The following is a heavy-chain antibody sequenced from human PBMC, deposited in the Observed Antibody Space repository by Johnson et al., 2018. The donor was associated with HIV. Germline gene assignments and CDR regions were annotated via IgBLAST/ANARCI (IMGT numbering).Heavy chain of an antibody. Sequence: QVQLVESGGGVVQPGRSLRLSCAASGFTFSSYAMHWVRQAPGKGLEWVAVISYDGTNTYYADSVRGRFTISRDNSRNKVFLQMSSLRAEDTAVYYCATSGSHFAFDIWGQGTMVTVSS. CDR1: GFTFSSYA. J-gene: IGHJ3*02. V-gene: IGHV3-30*04. CDR3: ATSGSHFAFDI. D-gene: IGHD1-26*01. CDR2: ISYDGTNT.